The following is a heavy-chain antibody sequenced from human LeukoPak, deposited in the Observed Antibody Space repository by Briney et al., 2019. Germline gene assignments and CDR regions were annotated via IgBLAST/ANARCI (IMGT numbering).Heavy chain of an antibody. V-gene: IGHV3-15*01. CDR3: TTAPPPLEWLLPQRGWFDP. J-gene: IGHJ5*02. CDR2: IKSKTDGGTT. Sequence: PGGSLRLSCAASGFTFSNAWMSWVRQAPGKGLEWVGRIKSKTDGGTTDYAAPVKGRFTISRDDSKNTLYLQMNSLKTEDTAVYYCTTAPPPLEWLLPQRGWFDPWGQGTLVTVSS. CDR1: GFTFSNAW. D-gene: IGHD3-3*01.